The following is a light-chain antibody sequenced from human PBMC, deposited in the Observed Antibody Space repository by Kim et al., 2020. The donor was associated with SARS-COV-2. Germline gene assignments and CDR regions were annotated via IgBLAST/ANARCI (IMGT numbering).Light chain of an antibody. Sequence: QSALTQPRSVSGSPGQSVTISCTGTSSDVGGYNYVSWYQQHPGKAPKLMIYAVSKRPSGVTDRFSGSKSGNTASLTISGLHAEDEADYYCCSYAGSYTLLFGGGTQLTVL. CDR1: SSDVGGYNY. V-gene: IGLV2-11*01. J-gene: IGLJ2*01. CDR3: CSYAGSYTLL. CDR2: AVS.